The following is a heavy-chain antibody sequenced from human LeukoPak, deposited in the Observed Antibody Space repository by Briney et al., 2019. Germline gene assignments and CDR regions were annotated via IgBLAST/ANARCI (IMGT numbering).Heavy chain of an antibody. D-gene: IGHD3-22*01. CDR2: ISSSGSTI. V-gene: IGHV3-11*04. Sequence: PGGSLRLSCAASGFTFSDYYMSWISQAPGKGLEWVSYISSSGSTIYYADSVKGRFTISRDNAKNSLYLQMNSLRAEDTAVYYCAGGYYPYYYYGMDVWGQGTTVTVSS. CDR1: GFTFSDYY. CDR3: AGGYYPYYYYGMDV. J-gene: IGHJ6*02.